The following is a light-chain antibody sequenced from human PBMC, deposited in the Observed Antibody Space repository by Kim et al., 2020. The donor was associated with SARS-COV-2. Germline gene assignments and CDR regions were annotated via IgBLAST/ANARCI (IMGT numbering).Light chain of an antibody. J-gene: IGKJ5*01. V-gene: IGKV3-20*01. Sequence: SPGETATLSCRARHSIPTIYLAWYQQKPGRAPRLLIYGASGRATGIPDRFRGGGSGTDFTLTISRLESEDFAVYYCQQYGRSQITFGQGTRLEIK. CDR2: GAS. CDR1: HSIPTIY. CDR3: QQYGRSQIT.